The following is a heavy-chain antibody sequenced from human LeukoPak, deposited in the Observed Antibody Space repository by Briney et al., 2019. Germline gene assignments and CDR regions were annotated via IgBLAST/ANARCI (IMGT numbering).Heavy chain of an antibody. CDR1: GGSFSGYY. CDR3: ARGRGPRPFNWNNRTTKLNPSNWFDP. CDR2: INHSGST. V-gene: IGHV4-34*01. Sequence: SETLSLTCAVYGGSFSGYYWSWIRQPPGKGLEWIGEINHSGSTNYNPSLKSRVTISVDTSKNQFSLKLSSVTAADMAVYYCARGRGPRPFNWNNRTTKLNPSNWFDPWGQGTLVTVSS. J-gene: IGHJ5*02. D-gene: IGHD1/OR15-1a*01.